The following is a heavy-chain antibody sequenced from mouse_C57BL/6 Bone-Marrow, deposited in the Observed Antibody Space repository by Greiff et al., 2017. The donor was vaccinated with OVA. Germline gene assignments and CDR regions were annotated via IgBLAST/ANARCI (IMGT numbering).Heavy chain of an antibody. J-gene: IGHJ2*01. V-gene: IGHV5-17*01. CDR3: ARRRGYYFDY. CDR1: GFTFSDYG. CDR2: ISSGSSTI. Sequence: EVKLVESGGGLVKPGGSLKLSCAASGFTFSDYGMHWVRQAPEKGLEWVAYISSGSSTIYYADTVKGRFTISRDNAKNTLFLQMTSLRSEDTAMYYCARRRGYYFDYWGQGTTLTVSS.